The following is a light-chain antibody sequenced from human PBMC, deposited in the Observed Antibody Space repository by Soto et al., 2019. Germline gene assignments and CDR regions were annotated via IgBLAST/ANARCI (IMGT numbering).Light chain of an antibody. CDR3: QQYKSSILT. Sequence: DIQMTQSPSTLSASVGDRVTITCRASQSISSWLAWYQQKPGKAPKLLIYRASNLESGVPSRFTGSGSGTEFSLTISSLQPDDFANYYCQQYKSSILTFGPGIKVDIK. J-gene: IGKJ3*01. CDR1: QSISSW. CDR2: RAS. V-gene: IGKV1-5*03.